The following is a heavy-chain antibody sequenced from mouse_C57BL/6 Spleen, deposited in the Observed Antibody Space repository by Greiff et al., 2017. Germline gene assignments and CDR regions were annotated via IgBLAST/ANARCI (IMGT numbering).Heavy chain of an antibody. J-gene: IGHJ2*01. Sequence: QVQLQQPGAELVKPGASVKMSCKASGYTFTSYWITWVKQRPGQGLEWIGDLYPGSGSTNYNEKFKSKATLTVDTSSSTAYMQLSSLTSEDSAVYYCARRPYYDYDGGNFDYWGQGTTLTVSS. D-gene: IGHD2-4*01. V-gene: IGHV1-55*01. CDR1: GYTFTSYW. CDR3: ARRPYYDYDGGNFDY. CDR2: LYPGSGST.